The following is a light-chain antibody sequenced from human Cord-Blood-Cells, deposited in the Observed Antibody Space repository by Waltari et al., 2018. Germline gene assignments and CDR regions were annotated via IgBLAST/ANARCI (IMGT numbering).Light chain of an antibody. J-gene: IGKJ4*01. CDR1: QSISSY. Sequence: DIQMTQSPSSLSASVGARVTITCRASQSISSYLNWYQQKPGKAPKLLIYAASSLQSGVPSRFMGSGSVTDFTLIISSVQPEDFATYYCHQSYSTPRILTCGGATKVEI. CDR2: AAS. V-gene: IGKV1-39*01. CDR3: HQSYSTPRILT.